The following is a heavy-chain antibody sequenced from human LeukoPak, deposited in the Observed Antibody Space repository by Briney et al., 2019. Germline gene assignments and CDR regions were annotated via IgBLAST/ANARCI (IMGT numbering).Heavy chain of an antibody. J-gene: IGHJ4*02. CDR1: GGSFSGYY. CDR2: INHSGST. D-gene: IGHD5-12*01. CDR3: ARTLGGYDDY. Sequence: SETLSLTCAIYGGSFSGYYWSWIRQPPGKGLEWIGEINHSGSTNYNPSLKSRVTISVDTSKNQFSLKLSSVTAADTAVYYCARTLGGYDDYWCQGTLVTVSS. V-gene: IGHV4-34*01.